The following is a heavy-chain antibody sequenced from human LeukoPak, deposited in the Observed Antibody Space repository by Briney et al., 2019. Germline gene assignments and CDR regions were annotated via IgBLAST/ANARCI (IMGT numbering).Heavy chain of an antibody. CDR1: GGSFSGYY. Sequence: SETLSLTCAVYGGSFSGYYWSWIRQPPGKGLEWIGEINHSGSTNYNPSLKSRVTISVDTSKNQFSLKLSSVTAADTAVYYCARRITIFGVVRPYFDYWGQGTLVTVSS. D-gene: IGHD3-3*01. V-gene: IGHV4-34*01. CDR2: INHSGST. CDR3: ARRITIFGVVRPYFDY. J-gene: IGHJ4*02.